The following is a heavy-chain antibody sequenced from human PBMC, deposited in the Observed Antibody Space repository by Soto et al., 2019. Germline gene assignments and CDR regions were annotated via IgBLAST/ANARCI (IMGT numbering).Heavy chain of an antibody. J-gene: IGHJ4*02. CDR1: GFTFSSYA. D-gene: IGHD1-7*01. Sequence: GGSLRLSCAASGFTFSSYAMHWVRQAPGKGLEWVAVISYDGSNKYYADSVKGRFTISRDNSKNTLYLQMNSLRAEDTAVYYCARDKYNWNYELDYWGQGTLVTVSS. CDR2: ISYDGSNK. CDR3: ARDKYNWNYELDY. V-gene: IGHV3-30-3*01.